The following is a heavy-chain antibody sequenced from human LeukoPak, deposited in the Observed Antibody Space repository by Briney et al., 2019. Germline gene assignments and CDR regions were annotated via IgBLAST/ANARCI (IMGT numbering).Heavy chain of an antibody. J-gene: IGHJ4*02. Sequence: GGCLRLAWAAYGLILSSHAVGSVRQAPGRGLGWVPAFIGSGGNTYYPTSLKGRFTISRNNSKNTLYLPMHSLRAEDTAVYYCANQLRYFGCSDYWGQGTLVTVSS. CDR1: GLILSSHA. CDR2: FIGSGGNT. V-gene: IGHV3-23*01. CDR3: ANQLRYFGCSDY. D-gene: IGHD3-9*01.